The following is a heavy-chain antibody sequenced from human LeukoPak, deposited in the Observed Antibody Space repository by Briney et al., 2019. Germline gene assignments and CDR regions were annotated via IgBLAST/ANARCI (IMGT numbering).Heavy chain of an antibody. J-gene: IGHJ1*01. CDR2: ISWNSGGI. D-gene: IGHD3-22*01. CDR1: GFTFDDYA. Sequence: TGGSLRLSCAASGFTFDDYAMHWVRQAPGKGLEWVSGISWNSGGIGYADSVKGRFTISRDNAKNSLYLQMNSLRAEDTALYYCAKDIGYYDSSGYPEYFQHWGQGTLVTVSS. CDR3: AKDIGYYDSSGYPEYFQH. V-gene: IGHV3-9*01.